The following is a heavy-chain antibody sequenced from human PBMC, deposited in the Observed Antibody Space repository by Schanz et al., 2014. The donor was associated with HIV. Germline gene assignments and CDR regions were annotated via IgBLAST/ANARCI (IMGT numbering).Heavy chain of an antibody. Sequence: EVQLLESGGGLVQPGGSLRLSCVASGFTFSNYGMSWVRQAPGKGLEWVSTISGSGISTYYADSVKGRFTISRDNSKNTLYLQMNSLRAEDTAVYYCAKGQRGVVRGDIDCWGQGTLVTVSS. V-gene: IGHV3-23*01. CDR2: ISGSGIST. CDR3: AKGQRGVVRGDIDC. J-gene: IGHJ4*02. CDR1: GFTFSNYG. D-gene: IGHD3-10*01.